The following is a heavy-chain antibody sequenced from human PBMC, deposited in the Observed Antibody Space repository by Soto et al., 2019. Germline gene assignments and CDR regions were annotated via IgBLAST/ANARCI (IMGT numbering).Heavy chain of an antibody. D-gene: IGHD1-1*01. V-gene: IGHV1-24*01. CDR1: GYTLLELS. CDR2: YDPEDAKT. CDR3: ASQNWRWREQFDH. Sequence: ASVKVSCKLSGYTLLELSIHWVRQTPGKGLEWMGGYDPEDAKTIYAQKSQGRVVMTEDTSTNTAYLEVRGLRYEDTAVYYCASQNWRWREQFDHWGQGTLVTVSS. J-gene: IGHJ4*02.